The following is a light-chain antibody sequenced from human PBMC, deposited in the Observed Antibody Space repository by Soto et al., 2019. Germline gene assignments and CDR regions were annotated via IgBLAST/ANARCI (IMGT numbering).Light chain of an antibody. Sequence: QSVLTQPPSVSGAPGQRVTISCTGRSSNIGAGYDVHWYQQLPGTAPKLLIYGNSNRPSGVPDRFSGSKSGTSASLAITGLQAEDEADYYCQSYDSSLSGYVFGTWTKLTFL. CDR2: GNS. CDR3: QSYDSSLSGYV. CDR1: SSNIGAGYD. V-gene: IGLV1-40*01. J-gene: IGLJ1*01.